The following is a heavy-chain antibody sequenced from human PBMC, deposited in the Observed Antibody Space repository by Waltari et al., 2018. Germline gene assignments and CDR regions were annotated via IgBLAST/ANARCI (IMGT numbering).Heavy chain of an antibody. J-gene: IGHJ3*02. Sequence: EVQLVESGGGLVQPGRSLRLSCAASGFTFDDYAMHWVRQAPGKGLEWVSGISWNSGSIGYADSVKGRFTISRDNAKNSLYLQMNSLRAEDTAVYYCAREDCSSTSCYHAFDIWGQGTMVTVSS. CDR1: GFTFDDYA. V-gene: IGHV3-9*01. D-gene: IGHD2-2*01. CDR3: AREDCSSTSCYHAFDI. CDR2: ISWNSGSI.